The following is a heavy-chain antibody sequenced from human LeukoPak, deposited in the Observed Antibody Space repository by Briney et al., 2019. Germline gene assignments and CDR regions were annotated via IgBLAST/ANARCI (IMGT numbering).Heavy chain of an antibody. CDR3: ARDGRDRVGALDY. D-gene: IGHD1-26*01. J-gene: IGHJ4*02. V-gene: IGHV3-7*05. Sequence: QHGGSLRLSCAASGFTFSSYWMNWVRRAPGKGLEWVANIKQDGSEKYFVDSVKGRFTISRDNARNSLYLLMNSLRSEDTAVYYCARDGRDRVGALDYWGQGTLVTVSS. CDR1: GFTFSSYW. CDR2: IKQDGSEK.